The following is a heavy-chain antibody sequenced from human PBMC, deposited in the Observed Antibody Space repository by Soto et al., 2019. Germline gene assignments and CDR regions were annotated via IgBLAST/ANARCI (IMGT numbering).Heavy chain of an antibody. CDR1: GGSTSSGY. Sequence: SETLSLPCSVSGGSTSSGYWPWIRQPPGKGLEWIGYIYYGGSINYNPSLKSRVIISVDTAKNQFSLRLSSVSAADTAVYYCTGAYYDVSGYSLDPWGQGTSVTVSS. D-gene: IGHD3-22*01. J-gene: IGHJ5*02. CDR2: IYYGGSI. CDR3: TGAYYDVSGYSLDP. V-gene: IGHV4-59*01.